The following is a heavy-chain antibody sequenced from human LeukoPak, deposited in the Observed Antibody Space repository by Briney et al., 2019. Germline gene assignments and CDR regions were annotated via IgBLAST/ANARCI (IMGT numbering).Heavy chain of an antibody. V-gene: IGHV1-18*01. CDR2: ISAYNGNT. D-gene: IGHD3-22*01. Sequence: ASVTVSCKASGYTFTSYGISWVRQAPGQGLEWMGWISAYNGNTNYAQTLQGRATMTTDTSTSTAYMELRSLRSDDTAVYYCGRGSAVIVVDQWFDPWGQGTLVTVSA. CDR3: GRGSAVIVVDQWFDP. J-gene: IGHJ5*02. CDR1: GYTFTSYG.